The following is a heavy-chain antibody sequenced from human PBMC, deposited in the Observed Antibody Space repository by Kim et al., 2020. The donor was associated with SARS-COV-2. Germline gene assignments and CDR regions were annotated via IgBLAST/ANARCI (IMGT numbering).Heavy chain of an antibody. V-gene: IGHV3-23*01. CDR3: AKDPGTITFGGVIVVGAFDY. Sequence: GGSLRLSCAASGFTFSSYAMSWVRQAPGKGLEWVSAISGSGGSTYYADSVKGRFTISRDNSKNTLYLQMNSLRAEDTAVYYCAKDPGTITFGGVIVVGAFDYGGQGTLVTVSS. D-gene: IGHD3-16*02. CDR1: GFTFSSYA. J-gene: IGHJ4*02. CDR2: ISGSGGST.